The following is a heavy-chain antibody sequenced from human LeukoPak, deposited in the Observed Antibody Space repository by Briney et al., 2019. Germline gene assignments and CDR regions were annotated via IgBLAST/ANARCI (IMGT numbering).Heavy chain of an antibody. V-gene: IGHV4-39*01. CDR3: AIDTGYSSSSLSRWFDP. CDR2: IYYSGST. J-gene: IGHJ5*02. CDR1: GGSVSRGSYY. D-gene: IGHD6-13*01. Sequence: PSETLSLTCTVSGGSVSRGSYYWSWIRQPPGKGLEWIGSIYYSGSTYYNPSLKSRVTISADTSKNQFSLKLSSVTAADTAVYYCAIDTGYSSSSLSRWFDPWGQGTLVTVSS.